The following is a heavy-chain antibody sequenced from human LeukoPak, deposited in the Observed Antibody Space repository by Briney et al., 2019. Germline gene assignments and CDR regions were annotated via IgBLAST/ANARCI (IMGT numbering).Heavy chain of an antibody. J-gene: IGHJ6*03. CDR3: AREVGGSGSYYKYYYYMDV. D-gene: IGHD3-10*01. Sequence: GGSLRLSRAVSGFTFSSYEMNWVRQAPGKGLEWVSYISSSGITIYYADSVKGRFTISRDNAKKSLYLQMHSLRAEDSAVYYCAREVGGSGSYYKYYYYMDVWGKGTTVTVSS. CDR1: GFTFSSYE. V-gene: IGHV3-48*03. CDR2: ISSSGITI.